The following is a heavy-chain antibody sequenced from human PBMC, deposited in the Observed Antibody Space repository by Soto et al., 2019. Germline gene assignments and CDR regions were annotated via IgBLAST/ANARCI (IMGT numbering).Heavy chain of an antibody. Sequence: QVQLVQSGAEVKKPGASVKVSCKASGYTFTSFGISWVRQAPGQGLEWMGWISGYNDYTNYAQNLQGRVSVTTDQPSSTAYMERRSLSSDYTSVYFCVRDFPREWLVPFDGIDIWGQGTMVTVSP. V-gene: IGHV1-18*01. J-gene: IGHJ3*02. D-gene: IGHD6-19*01. CDR1: GYTFTSFG. CDR2: ISGYNDYT. CDR3: VRDFPREWLVPFDGIDI.